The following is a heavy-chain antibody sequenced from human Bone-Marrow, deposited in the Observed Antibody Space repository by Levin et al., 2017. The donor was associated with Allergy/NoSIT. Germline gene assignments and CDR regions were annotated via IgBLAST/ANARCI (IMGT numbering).Heavy chain of an antibody. D-gene: IGHD3-22*01. V-gene: IGHV3-23*01. J-gene: IGHJ5*02. CDR3: AKAQSGMYFDSDGYYH. CDR1: GFTFSSYDYA. CDR2: ISGSGDDT. Sequence: GGSLRLSCAASGFTFSSYDYAMSWVRQAPGKGLEWVSAISGSGDDTYYADSVKGRFTISRDNSKNTVYLQMNSLRAEDSAIYYCAKAQSGMYFDSDGYYHWGQGSLVTVSS.